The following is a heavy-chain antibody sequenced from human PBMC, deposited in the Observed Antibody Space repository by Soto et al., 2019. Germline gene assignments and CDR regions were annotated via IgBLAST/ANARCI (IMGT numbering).Heavy chain of an antibody. Sequence: PGGSLRLSCAASGFTFSSYWMSWVRQAPGKGLEWVANIKQDGSEKYYVDSVKGRFTISRDNAKNSLYLQMNSLRAEDTAVYYCARDRLVLRFLEWSGPFDYWGQGTLVTVSS. J-gene: IGHJ4*02. CDR1: GFTFSSYW. V-gene: IGHV3-7*01. CDR3: ARDRLVLRFLEWSGPFDY. CDR2: IKQDGSEK. D-gene: IGHD3-3*01.